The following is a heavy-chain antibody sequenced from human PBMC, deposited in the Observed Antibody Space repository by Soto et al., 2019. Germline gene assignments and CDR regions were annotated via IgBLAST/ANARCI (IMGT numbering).Heavy chain of an antibody. CDR1: GFTFSSYG. V-gene: IGHV3-33*01. D-gene: IGHD1-1*01. J-gene: IGHJ3*02. Sequence: QVQLVESGGGVVQPGRSLRLSCAASGFTFSSYGMHWVRQAPDKGLEWVAVIWYDGSNYYCADSLKGRFTISRDNSKNTLYLQMNSLRAEDTAVYYCARDLEVRVPRLMNAFDIWGQGTMVTVSS. CDR2: IWYDGSNY. CDR3: ARDLEVRVPRLMNAFDI.